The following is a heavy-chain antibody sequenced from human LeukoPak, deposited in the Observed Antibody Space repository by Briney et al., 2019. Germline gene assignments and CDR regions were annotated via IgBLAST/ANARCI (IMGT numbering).Heavy chain of an antibody. CDR2: ISSISSTI. Sequence: AGGSLRLSCAASGFTFSSYSMNWVRQAPGKGLEWVSYISSISSTIYYADSVKGRFTISRDNAKNSLYLQMNSLRDEDTAVYYCASGVIVVVPAAKDSFDYWGQGTLVTVSS. CDR3: ASGVIVVVPAAKDSFDY. D-gene: IGHD2-2*01. CDR1: GFTFSSYS. V-gene: IGHV3-48*02. J-gene: IGHJ4*02.